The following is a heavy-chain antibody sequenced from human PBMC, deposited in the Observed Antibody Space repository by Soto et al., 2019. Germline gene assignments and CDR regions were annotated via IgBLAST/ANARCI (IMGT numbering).Heavy chain of an antibody. J-gene: IGHJ2*01. CDR1: GGSFSGYY. CDR2: INHSGST. CDR3: ARRPTYYDILTGYGYYWYFDL. V-gene: IGHV4-34*01. D-gene: IGHD3-9*01. Sequence: SETLSLTCAVYGGSFSGYYWSWIRQPPGKGLEWIGEINHSGSTNYNPSLKSRVTISVDTSKNQFSLKLSSVTAADTAVYYCARRPTYYDILTGYGYYWYFDLWGRGTLVTVS.